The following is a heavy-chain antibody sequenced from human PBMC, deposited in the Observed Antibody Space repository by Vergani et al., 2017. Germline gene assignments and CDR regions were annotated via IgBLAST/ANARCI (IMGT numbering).Heavy chain of an antibody. Sequence: QVQLQESGPGLVKPSQTLSLTCTVSGGSISSGGYYWSWIRQHPGKGLEWIGYISYGGSTYYSPSLKSRVTISVDTSKNQFSVKLSSVTAADTAVYYCARTACSGASCYRDYWGQGTLVTVSS. V-gene: IGHV4-31*03. D-gene: IGHD2-15*01. CDR2: ISYGGST. J-gene: IGHJ4*02. CDR3: ARTACSGASCYRDY. CDR1: GGSISSGGYY.